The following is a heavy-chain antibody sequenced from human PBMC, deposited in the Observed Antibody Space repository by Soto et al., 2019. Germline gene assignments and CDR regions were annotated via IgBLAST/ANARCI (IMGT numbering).Heavy chain of an antibody. CDR2: ISAYNGNT. D-gene: IGHD2-2*01. V-gene: IGHV1-18*01. Sequence: ASVKVSCKASGYTFTIYCISWVRQAPGQGLEWMGWISAYNGNTNYAQKLQGRVTMTTDTSTSTAYMELRSLRSDDTAVYYCAGTDCSSTSCYLPVWGQGTLVTVSS. J-gene: IGHJ4*02. CDR3: AGTDCSSTSCYLPV. CDR1: GYTFTIYC.